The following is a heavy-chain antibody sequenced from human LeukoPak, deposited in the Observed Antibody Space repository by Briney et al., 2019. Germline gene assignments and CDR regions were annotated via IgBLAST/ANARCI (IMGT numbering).Heavy chain of an antibody. CDR2: INPNSGGT. J-gene: IGHJ5*02. CDR1: GYTFTGYY. D-gene: IGHD5-12*01. V-gene: IGHV1-2*06. CDR3: AIGGLRLGDWFDP. Sequence: ASVKVSCKASGYTFTGYYMHWVRQAPGKGLEWMGRINPNSGGTNYAQKFQGRVTMTRDTAISTAYMELRRLRSDDTAVYYCAIGGLRLGDWFDPWGQGTLVTVSS.